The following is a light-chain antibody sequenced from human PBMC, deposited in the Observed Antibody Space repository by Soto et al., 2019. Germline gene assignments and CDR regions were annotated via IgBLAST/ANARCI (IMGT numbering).Light chain of an antibody. CDR1: SSDVGGYNY. J-gene: IGLJ1*01. CDR3: SSYAGSSNV. Sequence: SVLTQPPSASVSPGQSVAISCTGTSSDVGGYNYVSWYQQHPGKAPKLMIYEVNKRPSGVPDRFSGSKSGNTASLTVSGLQAEDEADYYCSSYAGSSNVFGTGTKVTVL. CDR2: EVN. V-gene: IGLV2-8*01.